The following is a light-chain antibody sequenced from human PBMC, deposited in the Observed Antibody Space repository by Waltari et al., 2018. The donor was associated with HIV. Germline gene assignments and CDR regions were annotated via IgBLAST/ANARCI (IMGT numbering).Light chain of an antibody. Sequence: QSALTQPASVSGSPGQSITISCTGTSSDVGSYNLVSWYQQPPGKAPKPMIYEVNKRPSGVSNRFSGSKSGNTASLTISGLQAEDEADYYCCSYAGSPYVFGTGTKVTVL. V-gene: IGLV2-23*02. CDR2: EVN. CDR1: SSDVGSYNL. J-gene: IGLJ1*01. CDR3: CSYAGSPYV.